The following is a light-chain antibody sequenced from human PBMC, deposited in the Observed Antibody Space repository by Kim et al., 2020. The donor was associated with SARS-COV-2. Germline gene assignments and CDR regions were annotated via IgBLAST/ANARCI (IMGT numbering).Light chain of an antibody. J-gene: IGKJ2*01. V-gene: IGKV3-20*01. Sequence: LSPGERVTLSCRASHLVSADFLAWYQQKPGQTPRLLVYGASTRATDIPDRFSGSGSGTDFTLTISRLQPEDSAVYYCQQYGSSVYTFGQGTKLEI. CDR3: QQYGSSVYT. CDR2: GAS. CDR1: HLVSADF.